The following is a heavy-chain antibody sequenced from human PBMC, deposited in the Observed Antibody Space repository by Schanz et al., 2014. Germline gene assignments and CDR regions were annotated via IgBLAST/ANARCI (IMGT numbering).Heavy chain of an antibody. V-gene: IGHV1-2*02. J-gene: IGHJ3*01. CDR2: IDPNSGGT. D-gene: IGHD3-3*01. CDR1: GNTLSAYY. Sequence: QVQLVQSGADVKKPGASVKVSCKASGNTLSAYYIHWIRQAPGQGLEWMGWIDPNSGGTNYAQKFQGRVTMTSDTSSTTVYMEVNSLTSADTAVFYCARTASHDVWRGYIPHYAFDLWGQGTVVIVSS. CDR3: ARTASHDVWRGYIPHYAFDL.